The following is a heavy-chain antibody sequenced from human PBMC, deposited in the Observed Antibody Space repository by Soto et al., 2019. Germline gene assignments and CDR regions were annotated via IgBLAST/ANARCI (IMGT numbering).Heavy chain of an antibody. CDR1: GFTFSSYA. D-gene: IGHD3-22*01. CDR2: ISGSGGST. Sequence: PGGSLRLSCAASGFTFSSYAMSWVRQAPGKGLEWVSAISGSGGSTYYADSVKGRFTISRDNSKNTLYLQMNSLGAEDTAVYYCAKVRYYYDSSGYYLFDYWGQGTLVTVSS. J-gene: IGHJ4*02. CDR3: AKVRYYYDSSGYYLFDY. V-gene: IGHV3-23*01.